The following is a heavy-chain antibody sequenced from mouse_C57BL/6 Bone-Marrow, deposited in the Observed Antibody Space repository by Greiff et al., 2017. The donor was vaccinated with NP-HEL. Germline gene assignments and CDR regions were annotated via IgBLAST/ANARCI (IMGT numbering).Heavy chain of an antibody. V-gene: IGHV5-15*01. Sequence: EVHLVESGGGLVQPGGSLKLSCAASGFTFSDYGMAWVRQAPRKGPEWVAFISNLAYSIYYADNVTGRFTISRENAKNTLYLEMSSLRSEDTAMYYCARRGGNFYFDYWGQGTTLTVSS. CDR3: ARRGGNFYFDY. CDR1: GFTFSDYG. CDR2: ISNLAYSI. D-gene: IGHD2-1*01. J-gene: IGHJ2*01.